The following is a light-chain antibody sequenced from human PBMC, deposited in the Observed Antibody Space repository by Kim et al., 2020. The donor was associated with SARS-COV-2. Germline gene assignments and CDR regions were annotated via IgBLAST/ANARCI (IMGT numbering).Light chain of an antibody. J-gene: IGLJ1*01. CDR3: QSYDNSLSGSRV. CDR2: GNI. CDR1: NSNIGAGYG. Sequence: QSVLTQPPSVSGAPGQRVTISCTGSNSNIGAGYGVYWYQQLPGKTPKLLIFGNINRPSGVPDRFSGFNSGTSASLAITGLQAEDEGDYYCQSYDNSLSGSRVFGTGTKVTVL. V-gene: IGLV1-40*01.